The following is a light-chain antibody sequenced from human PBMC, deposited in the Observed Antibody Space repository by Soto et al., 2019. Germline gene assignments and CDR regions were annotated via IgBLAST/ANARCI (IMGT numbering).Light chain of an antibody. V-gene: IGLV2-14*01. CDR3: TAFSSTTYLYV. Sequence: QSVLTQPASVSGSLGQSITISCTGTTRDIAGYNYISWYQQLPGKAPKLIIYQVTLRPSGISNRFSGSKSGNTASLTISGLQAEDEADYYCTAFSSTTYLYVFGTGTKLTVL. CDR2: QVT. J-gene: IGLJ1*01. CDR1: TRDIAGYNY.